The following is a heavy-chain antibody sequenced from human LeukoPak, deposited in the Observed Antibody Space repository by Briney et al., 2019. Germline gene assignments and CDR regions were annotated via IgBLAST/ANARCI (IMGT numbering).Heavy chain of an antibody. Sequence: GESLKISCKGSGYSFTSYWIGWVRQMPGKGLELMGIIYPGESDTRYSPSFQGQVTISADKSISTAYLQWSNLKASDTALYYCARNVQGDAFDIWGQGTMVTVSS. CDR1: GYSFTSYW. CDR2: IYPGESDT. V-gene: IGHV5-51*01. CDR3: ARNVQGDAFDI. D-gene: IGHD1-1*01. J-gene: IGHJ3*02.